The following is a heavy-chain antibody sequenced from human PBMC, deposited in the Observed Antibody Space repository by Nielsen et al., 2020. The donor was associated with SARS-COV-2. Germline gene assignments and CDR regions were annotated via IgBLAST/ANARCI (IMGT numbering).Heavy chain of an antibody. CDR2: RAYSGNT. CDR1: GGSISSGGYS. J-gene: IGHJ5*02. D-gene: IGHD2-8*01. CDR3: ARGNGWFDP. V-gene: IGHV4-31*11. Sequence: SETLSLTCAVSGGSISSGGYSWSWIRQHPRKGLEWIGDRAYSGNTYYNPSLKSRLSIYVDTSKNLFSLRLTSVTTADTATYYCARGNGWFDPWGQGTRVTVSS.